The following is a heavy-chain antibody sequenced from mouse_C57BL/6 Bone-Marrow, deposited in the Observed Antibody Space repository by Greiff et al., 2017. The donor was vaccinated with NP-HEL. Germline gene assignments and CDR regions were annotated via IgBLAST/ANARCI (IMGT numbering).Heavy chain of an antibody. CDR1: GFNIKDYY. Sequence: EVQLQQSGAELVRPGASVKLSCTASGFNIKDYYMHWVKQRPEQGLEWIGRIDPEDGDTEYAPKFQGKATMTADTSSNTAYLQLSSLTSEDTAVYYCTTCYYSNYVCAYWGQGTLVTVSA. V-gene: IGHV14-1*01. J-gene: IGHJ3*01. CDR3: TTCYYSNYVCAY. CDR2: IDPEDGDT. D-gene: IGHD2-5*01.